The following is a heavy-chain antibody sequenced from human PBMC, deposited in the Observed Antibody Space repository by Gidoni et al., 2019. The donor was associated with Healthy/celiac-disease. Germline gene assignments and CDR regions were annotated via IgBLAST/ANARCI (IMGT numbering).Heavy chain of an antibody. Sequence: QVQLVQSGAEVKKPGASVKVSCKASGYTFTSYYMHWVRQAPGQGLEWMGIINPSGGSTSYAQKFQGRVTMTRDTSTSTVYMELSSLRSEDTAVYYCARGLIAVAGTFDFDFDYWGQGTLVTVSS. CDR2: INPSGGST. D-gene: IGHD6-19*01. V-gene: IGHV1-46*01. CDR3: ARGLIAVAGTFDFDFDY. J-gene: IGHJ4*02. CDR1: GYTFTSYY.